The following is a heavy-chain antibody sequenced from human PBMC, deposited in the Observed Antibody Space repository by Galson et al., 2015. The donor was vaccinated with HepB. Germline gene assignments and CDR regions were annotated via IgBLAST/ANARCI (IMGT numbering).Heavy chain of an antibody. D-gene: IGHD1-26*01. CDR1: GFTFSSYE. CDR3: ARSGLVGAGWAFDI. V-gene: IGHV3-48*03. CDR2: ISSSGSTI. Sequence: SLRLSCAASGFTFSSYEMNWVRQAPGKGLEWVSYISSSGSTIYYADSVKGRFTISRDNAKNSLYLQMNSLRAEDTAVYYCARSGLVGAGWAFDIWGQGTMVTVSS. J-gene: IGHJ3*02.